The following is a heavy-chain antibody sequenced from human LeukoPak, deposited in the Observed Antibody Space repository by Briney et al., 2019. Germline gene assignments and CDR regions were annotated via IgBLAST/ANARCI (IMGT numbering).Heavy chain of an antibody. CDR1: GFTFSSYA. V-gene: IGHV3-64*01. J-gene: IGHJ4*02. Sequence: GGSLRLSCAASGFTFSSYAMHWVRQAPGKGLEYVSAISSNGGSTYYANSVKGRFTISRDNSKNTLYLQMGSLRAEDTAVYYCAREGRSGSYWGQGTLVTVSS. CDR3: AREGRSGSY. D-gene: IGHD1-26*01. CDR2: ISSNGGST.